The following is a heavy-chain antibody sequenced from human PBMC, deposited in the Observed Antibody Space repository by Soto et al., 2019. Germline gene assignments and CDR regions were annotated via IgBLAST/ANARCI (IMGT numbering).Heavy chain of an antibody. CDR3: ASEFNGDYFDY. CDR2: IYYSGTT. J-gene: IGHJ4*02. CDR1: GVSISSSTYY. D-gene: IGHD4-17*01. Sequence: QLQLQESGPGLGKPSETRSLTCTASGVSISSSTYYWAWIGQPPGKGLEGIASIYYSGTTYYNPSLKSRVTISVDTSKKQFSLKLSSVTAADTAVYYCASEFNGDYFDYWGQGTLVTVSS. V-gene: IGHV4-39*01.